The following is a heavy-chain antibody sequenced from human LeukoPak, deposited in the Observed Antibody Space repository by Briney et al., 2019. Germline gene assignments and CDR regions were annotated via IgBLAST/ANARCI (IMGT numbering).Heavy chain of an antibody. CDR3: ATDRNSMAAVASTIG. D-gene: IGHD6-19*01. V-gene: IGHV1-24*01. J-gene: IGHJ4*02. CDR2: FDPEDGET. Sequence: GASVKVSCKVSGYTLTELSMHWVRQAPGKGLEWIGGFDPEDGETIYAQKFQGRVTMTEDTSTDTAYMELSSLRSEDTAVYYCATDRNSMAAVASTIGWGQGTLVTVSS. CDR1: GYTLTELS.